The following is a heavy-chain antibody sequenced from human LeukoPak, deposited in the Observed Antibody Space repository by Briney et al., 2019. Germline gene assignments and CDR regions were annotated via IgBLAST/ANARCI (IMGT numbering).Heavy chain of an antibody. D-gene: IGHD2-15*01. V-gene: IGHV4-61*08. CDR2: IYYSGST. CDR3: ARSLGYCSGGSCYSRTGNWFDP. CDR1: GGSISSGGYS. J-gene: IGHJ5*02. Sequence: SETLSLTCAVSGGSISSGGYSWSWIRQPPGKGLEWIGYIYYSGSTNYNPSLKSRVTISVDTSKNQFSLKLSSVTAADTAVYYCARSLGYCSGGSCYSRTGNWFDPWGQGTLVTVSS.